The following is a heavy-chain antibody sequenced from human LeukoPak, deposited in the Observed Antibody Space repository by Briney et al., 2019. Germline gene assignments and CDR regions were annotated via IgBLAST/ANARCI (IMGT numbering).Heavy chain of an antibody. CDR3: ARLIAVAGFYFDY. CDR1: GFTFSSNY. J-gene: IGHJ4*02. V-gene: IGHV3-66*01. CDR2: IYSGGST. Sequence: GGSLRLSCAASGFTFSSNYMSWVRQAPGKGLEWVSVIYSGGSTYYADSVKGRFTISRDNSKNTLYLQMNSLRAEDTAVYYCARLIAVAGFYFDYWGQGTLVTVSS. D-gene: IGHD6-19*01.